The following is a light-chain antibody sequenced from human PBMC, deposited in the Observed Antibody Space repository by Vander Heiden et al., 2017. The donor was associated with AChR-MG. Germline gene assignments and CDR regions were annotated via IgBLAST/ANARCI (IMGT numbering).Light chain of an antibody. J-gene: IGLJ2*01. CDR1: DSSIGSNT. V-gene: IGLV1-44*01. CDR3: ATWDDSLKGVI. CDR2: ANN. Sequence: QSVLTQPPLASGTPGQRVTMSCSGGDSSIGSNTVNWYRQLPGTAPKLLIYANNERPSGVPDRFSGSKSGTSASLAISGLQSEDEAEYYCATWDDSLKGVIFGGGTKLTVL.